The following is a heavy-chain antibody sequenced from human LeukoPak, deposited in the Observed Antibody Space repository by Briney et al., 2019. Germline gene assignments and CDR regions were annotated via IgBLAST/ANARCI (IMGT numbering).Heavy chain of an antibody. D-gene: IGHD3-10*01. J-gene: IGHJ4*02. CDR3: ARVGITMVRGVFHY. CDR2: ISPGGGTT. Sequence: GGSLRLSCAVSGFAFGSEAMSWVRQSPAGGREWVASISPGGGTTYYADYVKGRFTISRDNSNNSLFVQMNSLRAEDTAVYYCARVGITMVRGVFHYWGQGTLVTVSS. CDR1: GFAFGSEA. V-gene: IGHV3-23*01.